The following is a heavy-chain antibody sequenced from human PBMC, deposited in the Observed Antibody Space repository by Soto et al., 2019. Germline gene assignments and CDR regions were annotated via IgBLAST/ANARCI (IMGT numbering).Heavy chain of an antibody. CDR3: ASVWMDIVAPITGDFDY. J-gene: IGHJ4*02. CDR2: MSAYNGNT. CDR1: GYTFTSYG. Sequence: GASVKVSCKASGYTFTSYGISWVRQAPGQGLERMGWMSAYNGNTNYAQKLQGRVTMTTDTSTSTAYMELRSLRSDDTAVYYCASVWMDIVAPITGDFDYWGQGTLVIGSS. V-gene: IGHV1-18*01. D-gene: IGHD5-12*01.